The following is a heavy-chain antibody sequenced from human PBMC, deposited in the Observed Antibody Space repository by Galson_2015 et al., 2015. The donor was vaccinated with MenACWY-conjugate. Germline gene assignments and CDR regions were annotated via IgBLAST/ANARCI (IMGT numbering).Heavy chain of an antibody. CDR2: ISYDGRND. CDR3: VKDSAYDFWSGYSSWFDP. V-gene: IGHV3-30*18. J-gene: IGHJ5*02. Sequence: SLRLSCAASGFTFNTYGMHWVRQAPGRGLEWLAVISYDGRNDHYADSVRGQFTVSRDDSKNTVYLQMNSLRPDDTAVYYCVKDSAYDFWSGYSSWFDPWGQGTPVTVSS. CDR1: GFTFNTYG. D-gene: IGHD3-3*01.